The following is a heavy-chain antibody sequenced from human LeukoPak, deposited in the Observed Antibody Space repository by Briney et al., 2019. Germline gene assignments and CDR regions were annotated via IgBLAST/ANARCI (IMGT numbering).Heavy chain of an antibody. CDR2: IKEDGSEK. Sequence: GGSLRLSCAASGFTFSSYWMSWVRQAPGKGLEWVANIKEDGSEKYYVDSVKGRFTISRDNAKNTLYLQMNSLRAEDTAVYCCARDFSNYYDISGDYWGQGTLVTVSS. CDR1: GFTFSSYW. CDR3: ARDFSNYYDISGDY. J-gene: IGHJ4*02. D-gene: IGHD3-22*01. V-gene: IGHV3-7*01.